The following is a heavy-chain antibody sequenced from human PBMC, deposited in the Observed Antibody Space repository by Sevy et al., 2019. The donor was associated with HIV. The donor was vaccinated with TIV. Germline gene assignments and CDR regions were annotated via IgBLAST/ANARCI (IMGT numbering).Heavy chain of an antibody. CDR1: GGSISSGSYY. Sequence: SETLSLTCTVSGGSISSGSYYWSWIRQSAGKGLEWIGRIYIRESTDYNPSLKSRVTMSVDTSKNQFSLKLSSVTASDTAGYYCARGTYYYDSSGYYPLYYFDYWGQRALVTVSS. CDR3: ARGTYYYDSSGYYPLYYFDY. D-gene: IGHD3-22*01. J-gene: IGHJ4*02. V-gene: IGHV4-61*02. CDR2: IYIREST.